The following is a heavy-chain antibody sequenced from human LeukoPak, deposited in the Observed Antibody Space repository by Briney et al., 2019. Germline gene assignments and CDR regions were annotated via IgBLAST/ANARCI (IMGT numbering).Heavy chain of an antibody. Sequence: SETLSLTCTVSGGSISSSLYHWAWIRQSPGKNLEWLGSIYYTGTTHYTPPLKSRVTISVDTSKNQFSLNLSSVTAADTAVYYCAGQEIGLRSFDPWGQGTLVTVSS. D-gene: IGHD3/OR15-3a*01. CDR2: IYYTGTT. CDR3: AGQEIGLRSFDP. CDR1: GGSISSSLYH. J-gene: IGHJ5*02. V-gene: IGHV4-39*01.